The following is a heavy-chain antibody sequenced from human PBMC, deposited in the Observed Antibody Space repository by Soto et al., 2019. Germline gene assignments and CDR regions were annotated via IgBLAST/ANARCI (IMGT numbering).Heavy chain of an antibody. CDR1: GGTFSSYA. D-gene: IGHD6-19*01. CDR2: IIPIFGTA. CDR3: ARNRGSGYSSGWYSDY. V-gene: IGHV1-69*01. Sequence: QVQLVQSGAEVKKPGSSVKVSCKASGGTFSSYAISWVRQAPGQGLEWMGGIIPIFGTANYAQKFQGRVKITADESTSTAYMELSSLRSEDTAVYYCARNRGSGYSSGWYSDYWGQGTLVTVSS. J-gene: IGHJ4*02.